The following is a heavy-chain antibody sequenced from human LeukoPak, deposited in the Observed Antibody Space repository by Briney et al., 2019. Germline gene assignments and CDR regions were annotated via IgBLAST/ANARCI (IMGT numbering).Heavy chain of an antibody. CDR1: GFTFSSYA. CDR3: AKEDRKVVVEIGACDY. D-gene: IGHD2-15*01. J-gene: IGHJ4*02. CDR2: ISGSGGST. Sequence: PGGSLRLSCAASGFTFSSYAMSWVRQAPGEGREWVPAISGSGGSTYYAYSVKGRFTISRDNSKNTLYLQMNSLRAEDTAVYYCAKEDRKVVVEIGACDYWRQGTLVTVSS. V-gene: IGHV3-23*01.